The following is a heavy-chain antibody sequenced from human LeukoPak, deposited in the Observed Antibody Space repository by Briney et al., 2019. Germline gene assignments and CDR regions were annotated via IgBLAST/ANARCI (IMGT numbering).Heavy chain of an antibody. CDR3: AKALREGDYRY. D-gene: IGHD3-3*01. Sequence: QSGGSQRLSGAASGFTFSSYAMSWFGQAPGNGLEWVSAISGSGGSTYYADSVKGRFTISRDNSKNTLYLQMNGLRAEDTAVYYCAKALREGDYRYWGQGTLVTVSS. CDR2: ISGSGGST. V-gene: IGHV3-23*01. CDR1: GFTFSSYA. J-gene: IGHJ4*02.